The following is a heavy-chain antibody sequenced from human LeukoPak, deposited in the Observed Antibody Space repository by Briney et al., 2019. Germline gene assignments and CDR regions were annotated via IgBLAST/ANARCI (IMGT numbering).Heavy chain of an antibody. D-gene: IGHD4-23*01. CDR1: GYTFTSYD. Sequence: SVKVSCKASGYTFTSYDINWVRQATGQGLEWMGGIIPIFGTANYAQKFQGRVTITADKSTSTAYMELSSLRSEDTAVYYCAKGPGGDYYYKDVWGKGTTVTVSS. J-gene: IGHJ6*03. V-gene: IGHV1-69*06. CDR3: AKGPGGDYYYKDV. CDR2: IIPIFGTA.